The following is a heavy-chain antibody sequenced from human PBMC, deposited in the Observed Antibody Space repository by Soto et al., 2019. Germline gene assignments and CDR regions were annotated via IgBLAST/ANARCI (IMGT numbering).Heavy chain of an antibody. Sequence: SETLSLTCAVYGGSFSGYYWSWIRQPPGKGLEWIGEINHSGSTNYNPSLKSRVTISVDTSKNQFSLKLSSVTAADTAVYYCARTGVTTARGMDVWGQGTTVTVS. D-gene: IGHD4-17*01. V-gene: IGHV4-34*01. J-gene: IGHJ6*02. CDR2: INHSGST. CDR3: ARTGVTTARGMDV. CDR1: GGSFSGYY.